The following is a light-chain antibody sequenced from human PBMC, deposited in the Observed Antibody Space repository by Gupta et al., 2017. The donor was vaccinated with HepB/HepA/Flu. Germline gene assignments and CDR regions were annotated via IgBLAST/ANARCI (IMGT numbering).Light chain of an antibody. CDR2: RNN. Sequence: GLTQPPSVSKDLRQTATLTCTGNHNNVGNQGAAWLQQHQGHPPKLLSFRNNNRPSGISERFSASWSRNTASLTISGLQAEEEADYYCSAWDSGLSAWVFGGGTKLTVL. CDR3: SAWDSGLSAWV. J-gene: IGLJ3*02. CDR1: HNNVGNQG. V-gene: IGLV10-54*04.